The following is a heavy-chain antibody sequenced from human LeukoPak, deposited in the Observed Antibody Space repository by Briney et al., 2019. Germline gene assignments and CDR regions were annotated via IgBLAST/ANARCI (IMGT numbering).Heavy chain of an antibody. CDR1: GFTFSSYG. CDR2: INWNGGST. CDR3: ARGGLIQRHAFDI. D-gene: IGHD1-1*01. J-gene: IGHJ3*02. V-gene: IGHV3-20*04. Sequence: GGTLRLSCAASGFTFSSYGMSWVRQAPGKGLEWVSGINWNGGSTGNADSVKGRFTISRDNAKNSLYLQMNSLRGEDTALYYCARGGLIQRHAFDIWGQGTMVTVSS.